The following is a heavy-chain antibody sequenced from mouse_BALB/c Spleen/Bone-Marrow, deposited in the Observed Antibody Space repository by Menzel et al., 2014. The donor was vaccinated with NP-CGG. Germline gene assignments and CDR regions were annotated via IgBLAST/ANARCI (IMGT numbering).Heavy chain of an antibody. CDR3: VREGAY. CDR1: GFTFSSYA. V-gene: IGHV5-9-4*01. J-gene: IGHJ3*01. Sequence: EVKLMESGGGLVNPGVSLNVSCAASGFTFSSYAMSWVRQSPEKRLEWVAEISSGGSYSYYPDTVTGRFTISRDNAKNTLNLEMSSLRSEDTAMYYCVREGAYWGQGTLVTVSA. CDR2: ISSGGSYS.